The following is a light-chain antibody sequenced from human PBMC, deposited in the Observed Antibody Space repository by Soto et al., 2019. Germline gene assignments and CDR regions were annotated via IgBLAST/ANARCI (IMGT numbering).Light chain of an antibody. CDR3: QQYNNWPPIT. CDR1: QSISRY. Sequence: DIQMTQSPSSLSASVGDRVTITCRASQSISRYLNWYQQKPGKAPNLLIYVASSLQSEVPSRFSGSGSGTEFTLTISSLQSEDFAVYYCQQYNNWPPITFGQGTRLE. CDR2: VAS. J-gene: IGKJ5*01. V-gene: IGKV1-39*01.